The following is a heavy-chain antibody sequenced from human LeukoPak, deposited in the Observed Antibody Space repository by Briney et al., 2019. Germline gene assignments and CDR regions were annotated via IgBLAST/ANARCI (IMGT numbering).Heavy chain of an antibody. D-gene: IGHD4-11*01. CDR1: GFTFSRYW. V-gene: IGHV3-7*05. Sequence: GGSLRLSCAGSGFTFSRYWMSWVRQAPGKGLEWVANIKQDGSEKYYVDSVKGRFTISKDNAKNSLYLQMNSLRAEDTAMYYCARDDHYSSWNWGQGTLVTVSS. CDR2: IKQDGSEK. CDR3: ARDDHYSSWN. J-gene: IGHJ4*02.